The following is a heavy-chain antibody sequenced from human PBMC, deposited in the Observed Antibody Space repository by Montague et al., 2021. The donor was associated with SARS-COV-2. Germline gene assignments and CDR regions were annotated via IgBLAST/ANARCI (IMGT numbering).Heavy chain of an antibody. CDR3: ARCSIGWSILDV. D-gene: IGHD6-19*01. J-gene: IGHJ6*02. CDR2: VSYSGST. CDR1: GGSFSGYY. V-gene: IGHV4-34*01. Sequence: SETLSLTCSVYGGSFSGYYWSWIRQLPGKGLEWIGEVSYSGSTNYNPSLKSRVTISIDSSKKHFSLQLRSVTAADTAVYYCARCSIGWSILDVWGQGSMVTVSS.